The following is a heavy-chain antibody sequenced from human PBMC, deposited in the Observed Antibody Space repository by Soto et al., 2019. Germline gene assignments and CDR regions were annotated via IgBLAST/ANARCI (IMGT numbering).Heavy chain of an antibody. Sequence: SVKVSCKASGGTFSSYAISWVRQAPGQGLEWMGGIIPIFGTANYAQKFQGRVTITADESTSTAYMELSSLRSEDTAVDYCAGFRRSDFLSYWYSHSDWFDTWGQGPLVRVSA. V-gene: IGHV1-69*13. CDR3: AGFRRSDFLSYWYSHSDWFDT. CDR1: GGTFSSYA. D-gene: IGHD3-16*02. J-gene: IGHJ5*01. CDR2: IIPIFGTA.